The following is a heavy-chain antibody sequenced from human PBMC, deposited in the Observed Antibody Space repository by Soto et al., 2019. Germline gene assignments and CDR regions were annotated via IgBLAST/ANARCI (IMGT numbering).Heavy chain of an antibody. V-gene: IGHV3-33*01. Sequence: QVQLVESGGGVVQPGRSLRLSCVASEFTLSTYGMHWVRQAPGKGLEWVAVIHYDGSKEYYTDSVKGRFTISRDNSKNTLYLQMNNLRAEDTDVYYCARGVGDYVAYFDCWGQGILVTVSS. J-gene: IGHJ4*02. D-gene: IGHD3-16*01. CDR1: EFTLSTYG. CDR2: IHYDGSKE. CDR3: ARGVGDYVAYFDC.